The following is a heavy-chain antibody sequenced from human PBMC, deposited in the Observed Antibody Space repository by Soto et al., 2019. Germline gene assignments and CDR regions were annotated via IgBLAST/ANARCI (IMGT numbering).Heavy chain of an antibody. V-gene: IGHV3-21*01. J-gene: IGHJ4*02. D-gene: IGHD3-22*01. CDR1: GFTFSSYS. CDR2: ISSSSSYI. Sequence: EVQLVESGGGLVKPGGSLRLSCAASGFTFSSYSMNWVRQAPGKGLEWVSSISSSSSYIYYADSVKGRFTISRDNAKNSLYLQMNSLRDEDTAVYYCARDLGDSSGYYTFDYWGQGTLVTVSS. CDR3: ARDLGDSSGYYTFDY.